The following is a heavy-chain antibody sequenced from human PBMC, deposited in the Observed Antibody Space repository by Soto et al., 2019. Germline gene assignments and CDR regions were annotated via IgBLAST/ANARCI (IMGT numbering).Heavy chain of an antibody. D-gene: IGHD7-27*01. CDR2: ISPIFGTT. J-gene: IGHJ5*02. CDR3: ATNWGGGLHSEGYNWLDP. Sequence: QGQLVQSGAEVKKPGSSAKISCRASGGTFSAYTLSWVRQAPGQGLEWLGGISPIFGTTKYAQKFQGRVTFTADESAGTAYLELRSLRSDDTAVYYCATNWGGGLHSEGYNWLDPWGQGTRVTVSS. V-gene: IGHV1-69*01. CDR1: GGTFSAYT.